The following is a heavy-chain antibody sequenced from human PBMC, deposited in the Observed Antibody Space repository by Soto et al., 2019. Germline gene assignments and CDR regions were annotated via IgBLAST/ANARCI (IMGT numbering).Heavy chain of an antibody. V-gene: IGHV3-30-3*01. CDR1: GFAFSRHA. CDR2: TSYDGSNT. CDR3: ARDATIAAAGTVVDY. Sequence: QVQLVESGGGGVQPGRSLRLSCAASGFAFSRHALHWLRQAPGKGLEWVAVTSYDGSNTYYADSVKGRFTISRDNSKNSLYLQMSSLRTEDTAVYDCARDATIAAAGTVVDYWGQGTLVTVSS. D-gene: IGHD6-13*01. J-gene: IGHJ4*02.